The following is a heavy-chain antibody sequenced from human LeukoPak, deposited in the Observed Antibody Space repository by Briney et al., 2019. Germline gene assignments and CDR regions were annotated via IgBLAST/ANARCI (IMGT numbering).Heavy chain of an antibody. CDR1: GGSISSYY. D-gene: IGHD6-19*01. J-gene: IGHJ2*01. V-gene: IGHV4-59*01. CDR2: IYYSGST. CDR3: ARLSGVDL. Sequence: SETLSLTCTVSGGSISSYYWSWIRQPPGKGLEWIGYIYYSGSTNHNPSLKSRVTISVDTSKNQFSLKLSSVTAADTAVYYCARLSGVDLWGRGTLVTVSS.